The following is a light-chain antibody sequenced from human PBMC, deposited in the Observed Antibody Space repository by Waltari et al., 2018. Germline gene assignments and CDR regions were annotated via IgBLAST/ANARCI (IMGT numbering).Light chain of an antibody. CDR2: SGS. V-gene: IGKV3-20*01. CDR3: QQSGSSPFT. J-gene: IGKJ3*01. Sequence: DIVLTQSPGTLSLSPGERATLSCRASQRIGISYLAWHQQRPGQAPRLPIYSGSTRATGIPERFSGSGSGTDFTLTISRLEPEDLAVYYCQQSGSSPFTFGPGTKVDLK. CDR1: QRIGISY.